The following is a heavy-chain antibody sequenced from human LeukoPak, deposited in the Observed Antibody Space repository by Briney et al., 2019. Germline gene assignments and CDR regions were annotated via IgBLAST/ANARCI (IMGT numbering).Heavy chain of an antibody. J-gene: IGHJ4*02. CDR2: LYYSGST. D-gene: IGHD2-15*01. Sequence: SETLSLPCTFSRASITISRYYWNWIRQPPGKGLEWLGNLYYSGSTNYKPYLKSRVTISVDTSKDRFSLKLSSVTAADTALYYCARGYCSGGSCPFDSWGQGTVVTVSS. V-gene: IGHV4-61*03. CDR3: ARGYCSGGSCPFDS. CDR1: RASITISRYY.